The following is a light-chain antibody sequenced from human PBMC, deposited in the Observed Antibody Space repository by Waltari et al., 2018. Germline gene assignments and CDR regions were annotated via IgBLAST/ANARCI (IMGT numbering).Light chain of an antibody. CDR1: SRDVGGYNF. V-gene: IGLV2-14*03. CDR2: DVT. Sequence: QSALTQPASVSGSPGQSITISCTGTSRDVGGYNFVSWYQQHPGKAPKLMIYDVTNRPSGVSSRFSGSKAGNTASLTISGLQAEDEADYYCSSFANSDPRHVFGTGTKVTVL. J-gene: IGLJ1*01. CDR3: SSFANSDPRHV.